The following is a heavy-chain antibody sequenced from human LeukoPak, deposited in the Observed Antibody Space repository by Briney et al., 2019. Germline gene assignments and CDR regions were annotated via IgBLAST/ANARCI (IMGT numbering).Heavy chain of an antibody. J-gene: IGHJ4*02. D-gene: IGHD6-6*01. CDR2: TSHSGST. V-gene: IGHV4-4*02. Sequence: SETLSLTCAVSGVSISDLNWWTWVRQPPGKGLEWIGETSHSGSTNYSPSLKSRVTISVDTSKNQFSLKLSSVTAADTAVYYCAISSSSAPFYFDYWGQGTLVTVSS. CDR1: GVSISDLNW. CDR3: AISSSSAPFYFDY.